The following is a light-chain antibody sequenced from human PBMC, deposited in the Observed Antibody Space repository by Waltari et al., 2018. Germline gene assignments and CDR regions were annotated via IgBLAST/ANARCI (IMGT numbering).Light chain of an antibody. Sequence: SSELTQDPAVSVALGQTVRFTCQGDSLRTSYASWYQLTPGQAPVLVICGKDKRPSGSPDRISGYSSGTTSSLTITGAQAEDEADYYCSSRNGRANQVVFAGGTKVTVL. CDR2: GKD. J-gene: IGLJ3*02. V-gene: IGLV3-19*01. CDR3: SSRNGRANQVV. CDR1: SLRTSY.